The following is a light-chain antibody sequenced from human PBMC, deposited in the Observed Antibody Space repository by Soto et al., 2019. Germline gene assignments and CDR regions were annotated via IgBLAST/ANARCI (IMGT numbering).Light chain of an antibody. Sequence: DIVMTQSPLSLSVTPGEPASISCRSSQSLLQSNGYNNLDRYLQKPGQSPQLLIYSGSNRASGVPDRFSGSGSGTDFTLKISTVEADDVGVYYCMQALQTPITFGQGTRLDIK. CDR1: QSLLQSNGYNN. CDR2: SGS. CDR3: MQALQTPIT. J-gene: IGKJ5*01. V-gene: IGKV2-28*01.